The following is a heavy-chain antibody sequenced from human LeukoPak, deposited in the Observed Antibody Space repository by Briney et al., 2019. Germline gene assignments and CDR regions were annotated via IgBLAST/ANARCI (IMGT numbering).Heavy chain of an antibody. CDR1: GYSFTSHW. D-gene: IGHD3-10*01. V-gene: IGHV5-51*01. J-gene: IGHJ4*02. Sequence: GESLKISCKGSGYSFTSHWIGWVRPMPGKGLEWMGIVNPDDSDPIYSPSFQGQVTISADESITTAYLQWSRLKASDTAMYYCARLRWPRGGRSSFDYWGQGALVTVSS. CDR3: ARLRWPRGGRSSFDY. CDR2: VNPDDSDP.